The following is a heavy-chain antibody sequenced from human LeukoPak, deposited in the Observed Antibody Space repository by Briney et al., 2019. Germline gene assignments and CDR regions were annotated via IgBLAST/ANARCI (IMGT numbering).Heavy chain of an antibody. Sequence: SETLSLTCTVSGGSISSSSYYWSWIRQPAGKGLEWIGRIYTSGSTNYNPSLKSRVTMSVDTSKNQFSLKLSSVTAADTAVYYCAREGSVYFLVTTNDAFDIWGQGTMVTVSS. CDR1: GGSISSSSYY. J-gene: IGHJ3*02. D-gene: IGHD2/OR15-2a*01. CDR2: IYTSGST. V-gene: IGHV4-61*02. CDR3: AREGSVYFLVTTNDAFDI.